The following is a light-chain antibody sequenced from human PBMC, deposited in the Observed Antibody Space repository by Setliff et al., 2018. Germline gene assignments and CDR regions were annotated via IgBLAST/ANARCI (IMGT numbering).Light chain of an antibody. CDR3: SSYTSSSTLEV. CDR2: DVS. Sequence: QSVLTQPASVSGSPGQSITISCSGTTSDIGTYNYVSWYQQYPGKAPKLVIYDVSNRPSGVSNRFSGSKSGNTASLTISGLQAEDEADYYCSSYTSSSTLEVFGTGTKVTVL. CDR1: TSDIGTYNY. J-gene: IGLJ1*01. V-gene: IGLV2-14*01.